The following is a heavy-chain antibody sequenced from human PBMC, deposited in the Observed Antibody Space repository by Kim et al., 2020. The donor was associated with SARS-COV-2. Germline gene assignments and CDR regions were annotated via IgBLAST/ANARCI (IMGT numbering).Heavy chain of an antibody. D-gene: IGHD2-2*01. CDR1: GFTFSSYA. J-gene: IGHJ6*01. CDR3: SRDLGYCSSTSCSYYYY. V-gene: IGHV3-30*04. CDR2: ISYDGSNK. Sequence: GGTLRLSCAASGFTFSSYAMHWVRQAPGKGLERVAVISYDGSNKYYADSVKGRFTISRDNSKNTLYLQMNSIRAEDTAVYYCSRDLGYCSSTSCSYYYY.